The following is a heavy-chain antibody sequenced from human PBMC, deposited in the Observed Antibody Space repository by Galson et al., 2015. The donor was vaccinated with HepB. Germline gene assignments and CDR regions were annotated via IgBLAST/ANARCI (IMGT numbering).Heavy chain of an antibody. Sequence: SVKVSCKASGYTFTNFAIHWVRQAPGQKLEWMGWTNGGNHNTRYSQRFQDRVTLTSDTSTSMVFLELSSLRSEDTALYYCARLDDSGYYWDYWGQGTLVTVSS. V-gene: IGHV1-3*01. D-gene: IGHD3-3*01. CDR2: TNGGNHNT. CDR3: ARLDDSGYYWDY. CDR1: GYTFTNFA. J-gene: IGHJ4*02.